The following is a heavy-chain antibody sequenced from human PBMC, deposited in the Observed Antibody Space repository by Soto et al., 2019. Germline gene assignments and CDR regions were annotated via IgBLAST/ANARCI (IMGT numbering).Heavy chain of an antibody. D-gene: IGHD5-12*01. J-gene: IGHJ6*02. V-gene: IGHV1-18*01. Sequence: ASVKVSCKASGYNFTSYGISWVRQAPGQGLEWMGWISAYNGNTNYAQKLQGRVTMTTDTSTSTAYMELRSLRSDDTAVYYCARVEDIGLDYYYGMDVRGQRTTVTVSS. CDR1: GYNFTSYG. CDR3: ARVEDIGLDYYYGMDV. CDR2: ISAYNGNT.